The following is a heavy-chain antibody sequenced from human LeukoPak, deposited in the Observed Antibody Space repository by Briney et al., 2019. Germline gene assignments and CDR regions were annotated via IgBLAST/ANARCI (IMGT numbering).Heavy chain of an antibody. CDR2: INAGNGNT. CDR1: GYTFTSYA. D-gene: IGHD6-13*01. CDR3: ATSGVAGAGTYYYGMDV. V-gene: IGHV1-3*01. Sequence: ASVKVSCKASGYTFTSYAMHWVRQAPGQRLEWMGWINAGNGNTKYSQKFQGRVTITRDTSASTAYMELSSLRSEDTAVYYCATSGVAGAGTYYYGMDVWGKGTTVTVSS. J-gene: IGHJ6*04.